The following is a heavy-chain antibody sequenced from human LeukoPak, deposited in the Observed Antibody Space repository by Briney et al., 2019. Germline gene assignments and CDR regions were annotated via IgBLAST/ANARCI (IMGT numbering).Heavy chain of an antibody. CDR1: GFPFSSYA. CDR2: TSGSGGST. Sequence: GSLRLSCAASGFPFSSYAMSWVRPAPGKGLEWVSATSGSGGSTYYADSVKGRFTISRDNSKNTLYLQMNSLRAEDTAVYYCAKDRRDYYDSSGYYVLDYWGQGTLVTVSS. CDR3: AKDRRDYYDSSGYYVLDY. J-gene: IGHJ4*02. V-gene: IGHV3-23*01. D-gene: IGHD3-22*01.